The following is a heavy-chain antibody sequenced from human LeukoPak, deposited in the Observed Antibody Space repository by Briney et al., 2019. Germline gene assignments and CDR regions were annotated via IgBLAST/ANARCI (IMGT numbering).Heavy chain of an antibody. CDR2: INPRGGST. Sequence: ASVKVSCKASGYTFTSYYMHWVRQAPGQGLEWMGIINPRGGSTSNAQKFQGRVTMTRDMSTSTVYMELSSLRSEDTAVYYCARGDPSFDYYDSSGYYRTPFDYWGQGTLVTVSS. D-gene: IGHD3-22*01. V-gene: IGHV1-46*01. J-gene: IGHJ4*02. CDR3: ARGDPSFDYYDSSGYYRTPFDY. CDR1: GYTFTSYY.